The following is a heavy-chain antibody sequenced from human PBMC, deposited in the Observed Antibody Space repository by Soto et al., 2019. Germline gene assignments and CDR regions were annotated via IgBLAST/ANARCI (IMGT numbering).Heavy chain of an antibody. Sequence: QVQLVQSGAEVKKPGSSVKVSCKASGGTFSSYAISWVRQAPGQGLEWRGGIIPIFGTANYAQKFQGRVTITADEPTGAADMGLSRLRSEDTAVYYCARCGVSPTDYCYGMGVWGQGNTVTVSS. CDR1: GGTFSSYA. V-gene: IGHV1-69*01. CDR3: ARCGVSPTDYCYGMGV. CDR2: IIPIFGTA. J-gene: IGHJ6*01. D-gene: IGHD3-3*01.